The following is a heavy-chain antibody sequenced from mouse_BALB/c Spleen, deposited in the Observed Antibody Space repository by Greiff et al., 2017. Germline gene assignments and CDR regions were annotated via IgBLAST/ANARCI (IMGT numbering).Heavy chain of an antibody. CDR3: TREWYDCDFEV. V-gene: IGHV7-3*02. J-gene: IGHJ1*01. D-gene: IGHD2-14*01. CDR2: IRNKANGYTT. CDR1: GFTFTDYY. Sequence: EVLLVESGGGLVQPGGSLRLSCATSGFTFTDYYMSWVRQPPGKALEWLGFIRNKANGYTTEYSASVKGRFTISRDNSKSILYLQMTTLRAEDSATYYCTREWYDCDFEVWGAGSTETVSS.